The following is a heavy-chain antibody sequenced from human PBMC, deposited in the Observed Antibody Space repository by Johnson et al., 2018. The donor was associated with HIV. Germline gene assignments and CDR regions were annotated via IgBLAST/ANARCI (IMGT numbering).Heavy chain of an antibody. CDR1: GFTFSSYA. CDR3: AKDRVWFGELYAFDI. Sequence: VQLVESGGGLVQPVGSLRLSCVASGFTFSSYAMTWVRQAPGKGLEWVSSISGSGGSTFYADSVKGRFTISRDNSKNTLYLQMNSLRAEDTAVYYCAKDRVWFGELYAFDIWGQGTMVTVSS. D-gene: IGHD3-10*01. CDR2: ISGSGGST. V-gene: IGHV3-23*04. J-gene: IGHJ3*02.